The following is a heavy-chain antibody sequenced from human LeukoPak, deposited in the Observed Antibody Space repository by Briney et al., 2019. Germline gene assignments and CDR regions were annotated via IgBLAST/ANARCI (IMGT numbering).Heavy chain of an antibody. J-gene: IGHJ4*02. V-gene: IGHV1-69*13. CDR3: ARSTVAGDY. CDR1: GGTFSSYA. D-gene: IGHD6-19*01. CDR2: IIPIFGTA. Sequence: ASVKVSCKASGGTFSSYAISWVRQAPGQGLEWMGGIIPIFGTANYAQKFQGRVTITADESTSTAYMELSRLSTDDTALYYCARSTVAGDYWGQGTLVTVSS.